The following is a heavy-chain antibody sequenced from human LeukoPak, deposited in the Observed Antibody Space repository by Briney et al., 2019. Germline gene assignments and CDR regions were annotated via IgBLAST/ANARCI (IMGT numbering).Heavy chain of an antibody. CDR1: GFTFCHYW. Sequence: PGGSLRLSCAASGFTFCHYWMSWVRQAPGKGLEWVANIKEDGSEKYYVDSVKGRFTISRDNAKNSLYLQMNSLRVEDTALYYCARVDVVAATTRALDYWGQGTLVTVSS. J-gene: IGHJ4*02. CDR2: IKEDGSEK. V-gene: IGHV3-7*04. D-gene: IGHD2-15*01. CDR3: ARVDVVAATTRALDY.